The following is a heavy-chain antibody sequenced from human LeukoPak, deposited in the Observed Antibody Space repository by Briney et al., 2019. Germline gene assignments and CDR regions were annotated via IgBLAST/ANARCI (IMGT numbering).Heavy chain of an antibody. V-gene: IGHV1-69*05. CDR2: IIPIFGTA. D-gene: IGHD3-22*01. Sequence: ASVKVSCKASGGTFSSYAISWVRQAPGQGLEWMGGIIPIFGTANYAQKFQGRVTMTRDTSTSTVYMELSSLRSEDTAVYYCARENVGGDYYDSSGYYLDHDAFDIWGQGTMVTVSS. CDR1: GGTFSSYA. CDR3: ARENVGGDYYDSSGYYLDHDAFDI. J-gene: IGHJ3*02.